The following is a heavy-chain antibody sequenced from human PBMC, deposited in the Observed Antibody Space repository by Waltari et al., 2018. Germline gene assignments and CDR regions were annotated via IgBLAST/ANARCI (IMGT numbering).Heavy chain of an antibody. CDR1: GYGFASFW. CDR2: ILPGESDV. J-gene: IGHJ3*01. Sequence: EVQLVQSGAELKKPGESLNISCQGFGYGFASFWVGWIRQRPGEGLEWMGIILPGESDVRYRPPFQGQVAMSADKSTNTVYLQWRSLRASDTAMYYCARLFESFRLQDSLSGRGGFDLWGRGTMVTVSS. D-gene: IGHD2-15*01. CDR3: ARLFESFRLQDSLSGRGGFDL. V-gene: IGHV5-51*01.